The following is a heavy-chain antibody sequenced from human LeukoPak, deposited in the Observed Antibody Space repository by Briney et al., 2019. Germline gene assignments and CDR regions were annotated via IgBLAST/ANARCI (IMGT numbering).Heavy chain of an antibody. CDR1: GYTLTELS. CDR2: FDPEDGET. Sequence: ASVKVSYKVSGYTLTELSMHWVRQAPGKGLEWMGGFDPEDGETIYAQKFQGRVTMTEDTSTDTAYMELSSLRSEDTAVYYCATDWPYYYDSSGYYYSWFDPWGQGTLVTVSS. D-gene: IGHD3-22*01. J-gene: IGHJ5*02. CDR3: ATDWPYYYDSSGYYYSWFDP. V-gene: IGHV1-24*01.